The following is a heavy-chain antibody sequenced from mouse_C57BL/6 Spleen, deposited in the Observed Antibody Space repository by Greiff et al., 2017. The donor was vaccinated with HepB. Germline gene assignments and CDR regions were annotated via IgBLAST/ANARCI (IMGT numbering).Heavy chain of an antibody. CDR3: ARLSRDYFDY. CDR2: IRNKDNGYTT. CDR1: GFTFTDYY. Sequence: EVMLVESGGGLVQPGGSLSLSCAASGFTFTDYYMSWVRQPPGKALEWLGFIRNKDNGYTTEYSASVKGRFTISRDNSQSILYLQMNALRAEDSATYYCARLSRDYFDYWGQGTTLTVSS. V-gene: IGHV7-3*01. J-gene: IGHJ2*01.